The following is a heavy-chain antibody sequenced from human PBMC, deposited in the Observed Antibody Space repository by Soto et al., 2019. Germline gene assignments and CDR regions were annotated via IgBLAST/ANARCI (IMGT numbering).Heavy chain of an antibody. V-gene: IGHV3-49*03. CDR2: IRSKAYGGTT. D-gene: IGHD6-19*01. CDR1: GFPLGDYD. CDR3: TRGAVAGPYGMDV. Sequence: GGSLGLSCAACGFPLGDYDMSWSRQAPGRGLEWVGFIRSKAYGGTTEYAASVKGRCTISRDDSKSIAYLQMNSLKTEDTAVYYCTRGAVAGPYGMDVRGQGTTVTVSS. J-gene: IGHJ6*02.